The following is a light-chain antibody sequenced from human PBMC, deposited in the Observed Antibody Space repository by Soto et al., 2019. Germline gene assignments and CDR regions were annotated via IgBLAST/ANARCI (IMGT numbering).Light chain of an antibody. J-gene: IGLJ2*01. V-gene: IGLV1-44*01. CDR3: AAWDGSLNHIL. CDR1: SSNMGSNT. Sequence: QSVLTQPPSASGTPGQGVAISCSGSSSNMGSNTVNWYQHLPGTAPKLLIYNDNQRPSGVPDRFFGSKSGTSASLAITRLQSEDEADYYCAAWDGSLNHILFGGGTKVTVL. CDR2: NDN.